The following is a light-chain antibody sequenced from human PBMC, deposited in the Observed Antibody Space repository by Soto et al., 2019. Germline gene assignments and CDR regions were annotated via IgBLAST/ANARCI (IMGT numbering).Light chain of an antibody. J-gene: IGLJ1*01. CDR3: QSYDRSLSDHV. V-gene: IGLV1-40*01. CDR1: SSNIGAGYD. Sequence: QPVLTQPTSVSGAPGQRVTISCTGSSSNIGAGYDVHWYQQLPGTAPKLLIYGNSNRPSGVPDRFSGSKSGTSASLAITGLQAEDEADYYCQSYDRSLSDHVFGTGTKVTVL. CDR2: GNS.